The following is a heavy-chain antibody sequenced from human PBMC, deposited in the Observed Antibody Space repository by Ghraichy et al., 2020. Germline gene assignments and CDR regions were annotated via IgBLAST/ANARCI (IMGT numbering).Heavy chain of an antibody. V-gene: IGHV3-7*01. CDR1: GFTFSDYW. CDR3: VRVFRLEDLSLYRPSDY. Sequence: GGSLRLSCAASGFTFSDYWMNWVRQAPGKGLEWVANLKPDGSQIYYVDSVKGRFTVSRDNAKNSLYLQMDSLRAEDTAVYYCVRVFRLEDLSLYRPSDYWGQGTLVTVSS. D-gene: IGHD3-16*02. CDR2: LKPDGSQI. J-gene: IGHJ4*02.